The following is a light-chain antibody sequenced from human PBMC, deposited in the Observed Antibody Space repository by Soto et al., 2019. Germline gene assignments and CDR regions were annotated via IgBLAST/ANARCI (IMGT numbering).Light chain of an antibody. CDR1: QTISSW. V-gene: IGKV1-5*03. CDR2: KAS. CDR3: QHYNSYSEA. Sequence: DIQMIQSPSTLSAFVGDRVTITCRASQTISSWLAWYQQKPGKAPKLLIYKASTLKSGVPSRFSGSGSGTEFTLTISSLQPDDFATYYCQHYNSYSEAFGQGTKVDIK. J-gene: IGKJ1*01.